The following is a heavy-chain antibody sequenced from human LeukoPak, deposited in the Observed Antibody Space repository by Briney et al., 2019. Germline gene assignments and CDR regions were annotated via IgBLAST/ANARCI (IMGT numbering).Heavy chain of an antibody. J-gene: IGHJ4*02. CDR1: GYTFTSYY. CDR3: ARDGRGPGYYVDF. Sequence: ASVKVSCKASGYTFTSYYMHWVRQAPGQGLEWMGIINPSGGSTSYAQKFQGRVTMTSDTSTSTVYMELSSLRSEDTAVYYCARDGRGPGYYVDFWGQGTLVTVSS. V-gene: IGHV1-46*03. D-gene: IGHD6-25*01. CDR2: INPSGGST.